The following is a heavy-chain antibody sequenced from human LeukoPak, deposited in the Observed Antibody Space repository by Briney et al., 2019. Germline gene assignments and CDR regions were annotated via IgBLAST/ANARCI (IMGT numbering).Heavy chain of an antibody. Sequence: PGGSLRLSCAASGFTFSSYAMHWVRQAPGKGLEWVANIKQDGSEKYYVDSVKGRFTISRDNAKNSLYLQMNSLRAEDTAVYYCASWAYSNLYYWGQGTLVTVSS. CDR2: IKQDGSEK. CDR1: GFTFSSYA. D-gene: IGHD4-11*01. V-gene: IGHV3-7*01. J-gene: IGHJ4*02. CDR3: ASWAYSNLYY.